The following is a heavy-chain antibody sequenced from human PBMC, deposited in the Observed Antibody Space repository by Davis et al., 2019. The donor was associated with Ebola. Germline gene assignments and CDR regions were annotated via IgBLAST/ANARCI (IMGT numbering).Heavy chain of an antibody. Sequence: GGSLRLSCAASGFTFSIYTMNWVRQAPGKGLEWVSAISGSGGSTYYADSVKGRFTISRDNSKNTVSLQMSSLRAEDTAIYYCAKGELVITRGYFDHWGQGILVTVSS. D-gene: IGHD3-22*01. CDR1: GFTFSIYT. V-gene: IGHV3-23*01. CDR3: AKGELVITRGYFDH. J-gene: IGHJ4*02. CDR2: ISGSGGST.